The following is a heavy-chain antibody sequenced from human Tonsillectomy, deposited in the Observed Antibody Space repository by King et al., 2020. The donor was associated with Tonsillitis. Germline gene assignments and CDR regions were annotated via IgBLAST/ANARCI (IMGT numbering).Heavy chain of an antibody. D-gene: IGHD5-12*01. CDR1: GFTFSSDG. V-gene: IGHV3-30*18. J-gene: IGHJ4*02. CDR2: ISSAGNNK. CDR3: AKVRGYDWYYIDY. Sequence: GGGGVGPGGARGRAGGAAGFTFSSDGMDWGRQAPGKGLEWVAVISSAGNNKKYADSVKGRFTSSRDNSKNTLYLQMNSLRGEDTAVYYGAKVRGYDWYYIDYWGQGTLVTVSS.